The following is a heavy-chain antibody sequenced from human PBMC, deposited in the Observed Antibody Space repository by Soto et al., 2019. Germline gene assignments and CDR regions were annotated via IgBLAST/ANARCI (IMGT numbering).Heavy chain of an antibody. Sequence: ASVKVSCKASGYTFTSYPMHWVRQAPGQRLEWMGWINAANGDTRYSQKFQGRVTISSDISARTAYMELSSLRSEDTAVYYCARDVISGPSYPTAMDVWGKGTTVTVSS. CDR1: GYTFTSYP. V-gene: IGHV1-3*01. CDR2: INAANGDT. J-gene: IGHJ6*03. CDR3: ARDVISGPSYPTAMDV. D-gene: IGHD1-26*01.